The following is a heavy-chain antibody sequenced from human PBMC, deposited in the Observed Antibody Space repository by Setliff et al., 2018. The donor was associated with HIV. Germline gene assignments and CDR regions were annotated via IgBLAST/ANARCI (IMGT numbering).Heavy chain of an antibody. CDR3: ATDRTQTGMNMVRGRLTDPARYPLDY. V-gene: IGHV1-69*13. CDR2: INPLFGKA. Sequence: GASVKVSCKASGGTFSTYALSWARQAPGQGLEWMGGINPLFGKAKYAQRFQGRVTITAEESTDTAYIELIAVRSEDTAVYYCATDRTQTGMNMVRGRLTDPARYPLDYWGQGTLVTVSS. CDR1: GGTFSTYA. J-gene: IGHJ4*02. D-gene: IGHD3-10*01.